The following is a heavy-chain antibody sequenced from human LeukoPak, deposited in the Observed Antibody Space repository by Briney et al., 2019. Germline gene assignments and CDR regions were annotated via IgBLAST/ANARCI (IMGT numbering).Heavy chain of an antibody. J-gene: IGHJ6*03. CDR3: AREGYCSSTSCRENYMDV. CDR1: GDSISSYY. D-gene: IGHD2-2*01. V-gene: IGHV4-4*07. CDR2: IYASGST. Sequence: SETLSLTCTVSGDSISSYYWSWIRQPAGKGLEWIGRIYASGSTNYNPSLKSRVTMSLDTSKNQFSLNLSSVTAADTAVYYCAREGYCSSTSCRENYMDVWGKGTTVTVSS.